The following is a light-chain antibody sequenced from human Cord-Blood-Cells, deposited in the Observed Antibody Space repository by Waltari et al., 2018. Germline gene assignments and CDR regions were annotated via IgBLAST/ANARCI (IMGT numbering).Light chain of an antibody. V-gene: IGKV3-20*01. CDR3: QQYGSSPWT. CDR1: QSVSSSY. Sequence: EIVLTQSPGTLSLSPGESATLSCRTSQSVSSSYLAWYQKKPGQAPRLLIYGASSRATGIPDRFSGSVSVTDFTLNISRLEPEDFAVYFCQQYGSSPWTFGQGTKVEIK. CDR2: GAS. J-gene: IGKJ1*01.